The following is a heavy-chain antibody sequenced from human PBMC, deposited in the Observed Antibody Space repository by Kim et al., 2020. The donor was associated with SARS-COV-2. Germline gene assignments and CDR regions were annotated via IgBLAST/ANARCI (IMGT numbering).Heavy chain of an antibody. J-gene: IGHJ4*02. CDR3: TRDVFDGYWN. Sequence: GSTYYADSEMGRLTISRDNSKNTLYLTMTSLRAEDTAVYYCTRDVFDGYWNWGQGTLVTVSS. D-gene: IGHD1-1*01. V-gene: IGHV3-53*01. CDR2: GST.